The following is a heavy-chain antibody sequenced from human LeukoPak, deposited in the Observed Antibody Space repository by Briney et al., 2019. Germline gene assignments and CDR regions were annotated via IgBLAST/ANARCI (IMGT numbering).Heavy chain of an antibody. CDR3: ARGRNSGRLSWFDP. CDR2: MNTNSGNT. J-gene: IGHJ5*02. V-gene: IGHV1-8*01. Sequence: ASVKVSCKASGYTFTSYDINWVRQATGQGLEWMGWMNTNSGNTGYAQKFQGRVTMTRNTSISTAYMELSSVRSEDTAVYYCARGRNSGRLSWFDPWGQGTLVSVSS. CDR1: GYTFTSYD. D-gene: IGHD1-26*01.